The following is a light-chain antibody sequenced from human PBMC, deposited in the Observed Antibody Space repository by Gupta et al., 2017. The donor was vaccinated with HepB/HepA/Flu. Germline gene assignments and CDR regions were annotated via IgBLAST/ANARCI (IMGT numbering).Light chain of an antibody. CDR1: RGISSY. V-gene: IGKV1-9*01. J-gene: IGKJ4*01. CDR3: QQLNSYPLT. CDR2: TAS. Sequence: DIQLTQSPSFLSASVGNRVTIPCRASRGISSYLAWYQQKPGKAPKLLIYTASTLQSGVPSRFSGSGSGTEFTLTINSLQPEDFATYYCQQLNSYPLTFGGGTKVEVK.